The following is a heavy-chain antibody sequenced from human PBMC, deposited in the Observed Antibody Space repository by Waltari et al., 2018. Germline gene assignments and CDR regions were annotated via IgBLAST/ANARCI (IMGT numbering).Heavy chain of an antibody. J-gene: IGHJ6*02. V-gene: IGHV3-48*01. CDR2: ISSSSSTI. Sequence: EVQLVESGGGLVQPGGSLRLSCAASGFTFSSYSMNWVRQAPGKGLEWVSYISSSSSTIYYADSVKGRFTISRDNAKNSLYLQMNSLRAEDTAVYYCARDTTHPPYYGMDVWGQGTTVTVSS. CDR3: ARDTTHPPYYGMDV. CDR1: GFTFSSYS.